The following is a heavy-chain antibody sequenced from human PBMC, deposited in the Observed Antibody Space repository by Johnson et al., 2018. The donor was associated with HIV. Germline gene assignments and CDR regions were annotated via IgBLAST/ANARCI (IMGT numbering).Heavy chain of an antibody. Sequence: VQLVESGGGVVRPGGSLRLSCAASGFTFDDYGMSWVRQAPGKGLEWVSGINWNGGSTGYADSVTGRFTISSDNAKNSLYLQMNSLRAEDTALYYCARRAGGLGYCSGGSCQGGAFDIWGQGTMVTVSS. J-gene: IGHJ3*02. CDR2: INWNGGST. D-gene: IGHD2-15*01. CDR3: ARRAGGLGYCSGGSCQGGAFDI. V-gene: IGHV3-20*04. CDR1: GFTFDDYG.